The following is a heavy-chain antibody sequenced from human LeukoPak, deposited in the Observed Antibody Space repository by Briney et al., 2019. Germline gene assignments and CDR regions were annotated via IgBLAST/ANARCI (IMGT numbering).Heavy chain of an antibody. CDR2: ICAYNGNR. D-gene: IGHD6-19*01. CDR3: ARMMSIPVAGHRPLFDY. CDR1: GYTFTSYG. V-gene: IGHV1-18*01. J-gene: IGHJ4*02. Sequence: GASVKVSCKASGYTFTSYGINWVRQAPGQGLGWMGWICAYNGNRNYVQKLQDRVTMSTDTSTSTAYMELSTLRSDDTAIYYCARMMSIPVAGHRPLFDYWGQGTLVTVSS.